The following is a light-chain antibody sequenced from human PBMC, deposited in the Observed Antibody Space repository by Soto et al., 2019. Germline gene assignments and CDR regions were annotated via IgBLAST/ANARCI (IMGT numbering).Light chain of an antibody. J-gene: IGLJ2*01. Sequence: NFMLTQPHSVSESPGKTVTISCTGSSGSIASNYVQWYQQRPGSAPTTVIYEDNQRPSGVPDRFSGSIDSSSNSASLTISGLKTEDEADYYCQSYDSHVVFGGGTKVTVL. CDR2: EDN. CDR1: SGSIASNY. V-gene: IGLV6-57*02. CDR3: QSYDSHVV.